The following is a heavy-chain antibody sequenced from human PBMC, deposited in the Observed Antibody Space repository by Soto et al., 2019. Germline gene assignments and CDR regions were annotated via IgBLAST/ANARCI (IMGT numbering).Heavy chain of an antibody. CDR1: GGTFSSYA. V-gene: IGHV1-69*01. D-gene: IGHD3-9*01. Sequence: QVQLVQSGAEVKKPGSSVKVSCKASGGTFSSYAISWVRQAPGQGLEWMGGIIPIFGTANYAQKFQGRVTITADESTSTAYKGLSSLKYEDTAVYYCARVYDILTGQYPHIIFDYWGQGTLVTVSS. CDR2: IIPIFGTA. J-gene: IGHJ4*02. CDR3: ARVYDILTGQYPHIIFDY.